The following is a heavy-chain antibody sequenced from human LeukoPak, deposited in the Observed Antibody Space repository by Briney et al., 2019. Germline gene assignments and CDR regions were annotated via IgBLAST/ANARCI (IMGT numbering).Heavy chain of an antibody. V-gene: IGHV3-11*01. Sequence: GGSLRLSCAASGFTFSDDYMSWRRQTPGEGLEWVSYISSSGSTIYYADSVRGRFTISRDNAKNSLYLQMNSLRAEDTAVYYCARGISKWNWFDPWGQGTLVTVSS. CDR1: GFTFSDDY. J-gene: IGHJ5*02. CDR3: ARGISKWNWFDP. D-gene: IGHD6-13*01. CDR2: ISSSGSTI.